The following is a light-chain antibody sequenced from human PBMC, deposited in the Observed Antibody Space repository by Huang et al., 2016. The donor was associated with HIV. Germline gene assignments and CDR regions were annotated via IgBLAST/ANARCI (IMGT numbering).Light chain of an antibody. Sequence: EIVKTQSPATLSVLPGERATLSCRSSQSVSSNLAWYQQNPVQAPRLLSQGASTRATVIPDMFSGSGSGTEFTLTISSLQSEDFAVYYCQQYNNWPPTFGQGTKVEIK. CDR2: GAS. CDR3: QQYNNWPPT. J-gene: IGKJ1*01. CDR1: QSVSSN. V-gene: IGKV3-15*01.